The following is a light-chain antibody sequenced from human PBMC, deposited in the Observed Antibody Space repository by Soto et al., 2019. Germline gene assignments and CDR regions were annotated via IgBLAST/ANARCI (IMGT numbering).Light chain of an antibody. CDR3: QQYYSTPLT. V-gene: IGKV4-1*01. CDR1: RSVLYSSNNKNY. J-gene: IGKJ4*01. Sequence: DIVMTQFPDSLAVSLGERVTINCRSSRSVLYSSNNKNYLAWYQQKPEQPPKLLIYWASTRESGVPERFSGSGSGTDFTLTISSLQAEDVAAYYCQQYYSTPLTFGGGTKVEI. CDR2: WAS.